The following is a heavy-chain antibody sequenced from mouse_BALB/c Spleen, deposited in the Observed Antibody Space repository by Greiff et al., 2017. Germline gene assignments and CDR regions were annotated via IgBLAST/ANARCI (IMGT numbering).Heavy chain of an antibody. Sequence: QVQLQQPGAELVKPGASVKLSCKASGYTFTSYWMHWVKQRPGQGLEWIGEINPSNGRTNYNEKFKSKATLTVDKSSSTAYMQLSSLTSEDSAVYYCARKGDYRGAMDYWGQGTSVTVSS. CDR3: ARKGDYRGAMDY. CDR2: INPSNGRT. J-gene: IGHJ4*01. V-gene: IGHV1S81*02. D-gene: IGHD2-14*01. CDR1: GYTFTSYW.